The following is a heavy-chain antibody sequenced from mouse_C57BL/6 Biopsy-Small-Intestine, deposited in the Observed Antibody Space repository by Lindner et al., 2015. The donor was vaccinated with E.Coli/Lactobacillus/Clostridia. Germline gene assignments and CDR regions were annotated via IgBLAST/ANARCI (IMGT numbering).Heavy chain of an antibody. CDR1: GFTFSDYG. CDR3: ARPVLDGFAY. J-gene: IGHJ3*01. D-gene: IGHD1-1*01. CDR2: ISSGSSTI. Sequence: VQLQESGGGLVKPGGSLKLSCAASGFTFSDYGMHWVRQAPEKGLEWVAYISSGSSTIYYADTVKGRFTISRDNAKNTLFLQMTSLRSEDTAMYYCARPVLDGFAYWGQGTLVTVSA. V-gene: IGHV5-17*01.